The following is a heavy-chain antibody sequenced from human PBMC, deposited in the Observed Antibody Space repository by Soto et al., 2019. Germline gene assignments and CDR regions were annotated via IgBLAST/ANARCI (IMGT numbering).Heavy chain of an antibody. CDR3: ASARWDY. Sequence: PSETLSLTWAVSWGSFNDHYGSRIRQPPRKGLEWIGEIFHSGNTNYSPSLKSRVTISVDTSKNQFSLKLSSVTAADTAVYSCASARWDYWGQGILVTVSS. CDR2: IFHSGNT. V-gene: IGHV4-34*12. J-gene: IGHJ4*02. CDR1: WGSFNDHY.